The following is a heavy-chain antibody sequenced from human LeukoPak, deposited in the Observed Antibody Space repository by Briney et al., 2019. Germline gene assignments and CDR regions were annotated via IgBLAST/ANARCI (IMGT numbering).Heavy chain of an antibody. D-gene: IGHD1-26*01. CDR3: ARDNSVGDYAWWFDP. CDR2: IYTSGST. Sequence: PSETLSLTCTVSGGSISSYYWSWIRQPAGKGLERIGRIYTSGSTNYNPSLKSRVTMSVDTSKNQFSLKLSSVTAADTAVYYCARDNSVGDYAWWFDPWGQGTLVTVSS. J-gene: IGHJ5*02. V-gene: IGHV4-4*07. CDR1: GGSISSYY.